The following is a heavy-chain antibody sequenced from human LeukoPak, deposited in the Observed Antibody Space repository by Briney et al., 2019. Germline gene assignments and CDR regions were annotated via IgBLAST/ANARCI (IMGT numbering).Heavy chain of an antibody. CDR1: GFTFSSYA. CDR2: ISGSGGST. J-gene: IGHJ3*02. Sequence: GGSLRLSCAASGFTFSSYAMSWVRQAPGKGLEWVSAISGSGGSTYYAGSVKGRFTISRDNSKNTLYLQMNSLRAEDTAVYYCAKDPSYYDSSGSPDAFDIWGQGTMVTVSS. D-gene: IGHD3-22*01. CDR3: AKDPSYYDSSGSPDAFDI. V-gene: IGHV3-23*01.